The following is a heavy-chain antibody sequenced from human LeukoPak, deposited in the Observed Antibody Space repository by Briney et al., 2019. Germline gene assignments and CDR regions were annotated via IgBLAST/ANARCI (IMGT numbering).Heavy chain of an antibody. V-gene: IGHV4-39*01. Sequence: SETLSLTCTVSGVSISSSNSYWGWIRQPPGKGLEWIGSIYYSGNTYYNASLKSQVSISIDTSKNQFSLRLTSVTAADTAVYYCARTPIVVWPEHPHYFDYWGQGTLVTVSS. CDR1: GVSISSSNSY. CDR3: ARTPIVVWPEHPHYFDY. CDR2: IYYSGNT. D-gene: IGHD3-22*01. J-gene: IGHJ4*02.